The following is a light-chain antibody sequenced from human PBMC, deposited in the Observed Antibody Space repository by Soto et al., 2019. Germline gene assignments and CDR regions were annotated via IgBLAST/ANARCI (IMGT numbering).Light chain of an antibody. CDR3: QKYNSAPHT. J-gene: IGKJ2*01. CDR1: QDINNY. CDR2: AAS. V-gene: IGKV1-27*01. Sequence: DIQMTQSPSSLSASVGDRVIITCRASQDINNYLAWYQLQPGKVPKLLIYAASSLQSGVPSRFSGSGSGTDFTLTITGLQPEDVATYYCQKYNSAPHTFGQGTKLEIK.